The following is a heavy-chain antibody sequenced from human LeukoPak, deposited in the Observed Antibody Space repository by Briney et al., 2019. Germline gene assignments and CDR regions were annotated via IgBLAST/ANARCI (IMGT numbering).Heavy chain of an antibody. J-gene: IGHJ4*02. Sequence: PGRSLRLSCAASGFTFSSYAMHWVRQAPGKGLEWVAVISYDGSNKYYADSVKGRFTISRDNSKNTLYLQMNSLRAEDTAVYYCARGRYVTTRGGAAAGFLDYWGQGTLVTVST. CDR1: GFTFSSYA. V-gene: IGHV3-30*04. CDR2: ISYDGSNK. D-gene: IGHD6-13*01. CDR3: ARGRYVTTRGGAAAGFLDY.